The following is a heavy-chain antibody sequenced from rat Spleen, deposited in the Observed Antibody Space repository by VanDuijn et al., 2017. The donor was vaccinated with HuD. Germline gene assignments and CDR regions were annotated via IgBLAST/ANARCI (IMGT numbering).Heavy chain of an antibody. CDR3: ATVGRTGF. V-gene: IGHV5-19*01. CDR1: GFTFSYYG. J-gene: IGHJ2*01. D-gene: IGHD1-4*01. CDR2: VSPSGAIS. Sequence: EVQLVESGGGLVQPGRSLKLSCEASGFTFSYYGMHWIRQAPTTGLEWVASVSPSGAISNYRDSVKGRFTISRDNAKRALYLQMDSLRSEDSATYYCATVGRTGFWGQGVTVTVSS.